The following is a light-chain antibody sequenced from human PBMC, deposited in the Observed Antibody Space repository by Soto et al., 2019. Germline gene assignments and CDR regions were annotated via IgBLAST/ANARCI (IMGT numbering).Light chain of an antibody. J-gene: IGKJ1*01. CDR1: QSVRSSY. CDR3: QHYDSSLWT. Sequence: EVLLTQSPGTLSLSPGERATLSCRASQSVRSSYLAWYQQKPGQAPRLLIYGAYNRATDIPDRFSGSGSGTDFTLTITTLEPEDFAVYYCQHYDSSLWTFGQGTKVETK. V-gene: IGKV3-20*01. CDR2: GAY.